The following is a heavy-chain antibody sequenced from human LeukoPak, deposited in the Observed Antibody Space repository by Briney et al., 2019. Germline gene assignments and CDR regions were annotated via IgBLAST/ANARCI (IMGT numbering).Heavy chain of an antibody. CDR2: IRYDGSNK. Sequence: GGSLRLSCAASGFIFSRYAMHWVRQAPGRWLEWVAFIRYDGSNKYYADSVKGRFTTSRDNSKDTLYLQMNSLRAEDTAVYYCARDLKRRVYYDSSGSDDAFDIWGQGTMVTVSS. CDR1: GFIFSRYA. J-gene: IGHJ3*02. CDR3: ARDLKRRVYYDSSGSDDAFDI. D-gene: IGHD3-22*01. V-gene: IGHV3-30*02.